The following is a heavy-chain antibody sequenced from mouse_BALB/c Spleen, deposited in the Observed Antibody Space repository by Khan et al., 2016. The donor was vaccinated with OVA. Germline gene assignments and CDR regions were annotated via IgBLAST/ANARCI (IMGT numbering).Heavy chain of an antibody. D-gene: IGHD1-1*01. Sequence: DLVKPGASVKLSCKASGYTFTSYWINWIKKRPGQGLEWIGRIGPGSSNTYYNEMFKGKATLTVDTSSSTAYIQLSSLSSEDSAVYFCARENYYGRSCDAMDYWGQGTSVTVSS. CDR2: IGPGSSNT. CDR3: ARENYYGRSCDAMDY. CDR1: GYTFTSYW. J-gene: IGHJ4*01. V-gene: IGHV1S41*01.